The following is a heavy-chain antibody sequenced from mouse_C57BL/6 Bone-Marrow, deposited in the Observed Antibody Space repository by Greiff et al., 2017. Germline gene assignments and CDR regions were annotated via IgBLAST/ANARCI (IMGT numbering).Heavy chain of an antibody. CDR3: ARKYYYGSSPLDRYFDV. D-gene: IGHD1-1*01. V-gene: IGHV1-59*01. Sequence: VQLQQPGAELVRPGTSVKLSCKASGYTFTSYWMHWVKQRPGQGLEWIGVIDPSDSYTNYNQKFKGKATLTVDTSSSTAYMQLSSLTSEDSAVYYCARKYYYGSSPLDRYFDVWGTGTTVTVSS. CDR2: IDPSDSYT. J-gene: IGHJ1*03. CDR1: GYTFTSYW.